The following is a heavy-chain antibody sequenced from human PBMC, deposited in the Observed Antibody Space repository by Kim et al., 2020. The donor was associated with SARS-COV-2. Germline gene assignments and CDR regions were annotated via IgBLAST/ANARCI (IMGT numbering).Heavy chain of an antibody. CDR2: ISYSGTT. CDR1: GASIGTTNYY. D-gene: IGHD3-3*01. CDR3: ARPPRGISRRTFDI. J-gene: IGHJ3*02. Sequence: SETLSLTCTVSGASIGTTNYYWGWIRQSPGKGLEWLGSISYSGTTYYNPSFEIRVTISIDTSRNQFFLKLSSVTAADTAVYYCARPPRGISRRTFDIWGQGTMVTVSS. V-gene: IGHV4-39*01.